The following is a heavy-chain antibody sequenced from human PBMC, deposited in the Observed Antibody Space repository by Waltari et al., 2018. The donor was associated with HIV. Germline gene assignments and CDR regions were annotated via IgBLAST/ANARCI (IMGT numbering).Heavy chain of an antibody. CDR2: IKQDGNEK. D-gene: IGHD1-26*01. J-gene: IGHJ4*02. Sequence: GALVQPGGSLRVSCVASGFTFSKYWMTWVRRAPGKGLEWVANIKQDGNEKNYLDSVKGRFTISRDNAKNSLYLQMNNLRDEDSATYYCARAYSGTYRIGDYWGQGTLVTVSS. V-gene: IGHV3-7*01. CDR3: ARAYSGTYRIGDY. CDR1: GFTFSKYW.